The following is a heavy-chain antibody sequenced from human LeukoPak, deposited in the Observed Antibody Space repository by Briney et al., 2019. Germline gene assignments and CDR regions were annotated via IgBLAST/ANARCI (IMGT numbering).Heavy chain of an antibody. CDR3: ARVSLNWFDP. Sequence: SETLSLTCAVYGVSFSGYYWSWIRQPPGKGLEWIGEINHSGSTNYNPSLKSRVTISVDTSKNQSPLKLSSGTAADTAGYYCARVSLNWFDPRGQGTLVTVSS. CDR2: INHSGST. J-gene: IGHJ5*02. CDR1: GVSFSGYY. V-gene: IGHV4-34*01.